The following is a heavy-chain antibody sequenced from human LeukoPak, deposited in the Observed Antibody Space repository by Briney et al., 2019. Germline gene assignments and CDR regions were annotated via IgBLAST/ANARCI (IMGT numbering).Heavy chain of an antibody. Sequence: GASVKVSCKASGYTFTSYGISWVRQAPGQGLEWMGWISAYNGNTNYAQKLQGRVTMTTDTSTSTAYMELRSLRSDDTAVYYCARDGQLLWAGGGYFDYWGQGTLVTVSS. CDR1: GYTFTSYG. D-gene: IGHD2-2*01. J-gene: IGHJ4*02. CDR2: ISAYNGNT. CDR3: ARDGQLLWAGGGYFDY. V-gene: IGHV1-18*01.